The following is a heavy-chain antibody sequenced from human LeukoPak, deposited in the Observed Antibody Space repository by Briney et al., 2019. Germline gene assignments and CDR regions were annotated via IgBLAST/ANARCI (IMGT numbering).Heavy chain of an antibody. V-gene: IGHV1-69*13. J-gene: IGHJ4*02. D-gene: IGHD3-22*01. CDR2: IIPMVNTP. CDR1: GGTFRSYA. Sequence: VASVKVSCKASGGTFRSYAINWVRLAPGKGLEWMGGIIPMVNTPKYAQKFQGRVTITADESTSTAYMELGSLRSEDTAVYYCARDSSGITGYWGQGTLVTVSS. CDR3: ARDSSGITGY.